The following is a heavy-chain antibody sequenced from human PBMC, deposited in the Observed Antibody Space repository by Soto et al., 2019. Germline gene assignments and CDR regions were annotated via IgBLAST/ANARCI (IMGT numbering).Heavy chain of an antibody. D-gene: IGHD6-6*01. CDR3: PRGSTAAARPQANYYYSYDTDV. V-gene: IGHV4-4*02. CDR2: IYHSGST. CDR1: GGSISSSNW. J-gene: IGHJ6*02. Sequence: SETLSLTCAVSGGSISSSNWWSWVRQPPGKGLEWIGGIYHSGSTNYNPSLKSRVTISVDKPKNQFSLKLSSVTAADTALYYCPRGSTAAARPQANYYYSYDTDVWGPETTVTVSS.